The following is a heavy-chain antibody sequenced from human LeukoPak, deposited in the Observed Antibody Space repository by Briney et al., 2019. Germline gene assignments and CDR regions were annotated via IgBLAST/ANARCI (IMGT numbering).Heavy chain of an antibody. J-gene: IGHJ6*03. D-gene: IGHD2-2*01. CDR3: ARSQRIVVVPAAIVDYYYYMDV. CDR1: GGSISSSSYY. CDR2: IYTSGST. Sequence: SETLSLTCTVSGGSISSSSYYWSWIRQPAGKGLEWIGRIYTSGSTNYNPSLKSRVTMSVDTSKNQFSLKLSSVTAADTAVYYCARSQRIVVVPAAIVDYYYYMDVWGKGTTVTVSS. V-gene: IGHV4-61*02.